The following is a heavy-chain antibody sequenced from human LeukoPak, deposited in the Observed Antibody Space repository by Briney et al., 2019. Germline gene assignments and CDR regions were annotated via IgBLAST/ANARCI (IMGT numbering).Heavy chain of an antibody. J-gene: IGHJ4*02. D-gene: IGHD5-12*01. CDR2: ISYDGRNE. V-gene: IGHV3-30*04. Sequence: GGSLRLSCAASGFTFNNYAVHWVRQAPGKGLEWVAVISYDGRNEYYADSVKGRFTISRDNSKNTLYLQMHSLRAEDTAVYYCARDRSSYEYYFDSWGQGTLVTVSS. CDR3: ARDRSSYEYYFDS. CDR1: GFTFNNYA.